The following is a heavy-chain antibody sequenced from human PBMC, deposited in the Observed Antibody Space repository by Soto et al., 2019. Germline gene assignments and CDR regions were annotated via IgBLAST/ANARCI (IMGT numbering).Heavy chain of an antibody. V-gene: IGHV1-18*04. D-gene: IGHD3-9*01. CDR3: AKDLRDYDILTGPGSTDY. J-gene: IGHJ4*02. Sequence: GASVKVSCKASGYTFTSYGIRWVRQAPGQGLEWMGWISAYNGNTNYAQKLQVRVTMTTDTSTSTAYMELRSLRAEDTAVYYCAKDLRDYDILTGPGSTDYWGQGTLVTVSS. CDR2: ISAYNGNT. CDR1: GYTFTSYG.